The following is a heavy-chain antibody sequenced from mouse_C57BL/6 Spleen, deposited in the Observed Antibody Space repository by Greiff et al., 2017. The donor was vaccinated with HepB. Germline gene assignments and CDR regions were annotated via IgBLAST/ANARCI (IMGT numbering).Heavy chain of an antibody. CDR1: GFTFSDYG. Sequence: EVQLQESGGGLVKPGGSLKLSCAASGFTFSDYGMHWVRQAPEKGLEWVAYISSGSSTIYYADTVKGRFTISRDNAKNTLFLQMTSLRSEDTAMYYCARLAEGYAMDYWGQGTSVTVSS. CDR2: ISSGSSTI. CDR3: ARLAEGYAMDY. J-gene: IGHJ4*01. V-gene: IGHV5-17*01.